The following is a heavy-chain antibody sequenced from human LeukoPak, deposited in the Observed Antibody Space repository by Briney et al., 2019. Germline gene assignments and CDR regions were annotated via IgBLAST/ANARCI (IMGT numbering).Heavy chain of an antibody. CDR1: GYSISSGYY. CDR3: ARHGLAAAGIVHY. Sequence: SETLSLTCAVSGYSISSGYYWGWIRQPPVKGLEWIGSIYHSGSTYYNPSLKSRVTISVDTSKNQFSLKLSSVTAADTAVYYCARHGLAAAGIVHYWGQGTLVTVSS. V-gene: IGHV4-38-2*01. CDR2: IYHSGST. J-gene: IGHJ4*02. D-gene: IGHD6-13*01.